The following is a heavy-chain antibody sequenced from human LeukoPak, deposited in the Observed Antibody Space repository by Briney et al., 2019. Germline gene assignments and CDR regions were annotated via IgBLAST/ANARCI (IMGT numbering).Heavy chain of an antibody. D-gene: IGHD2-2*01. J-gene: IGHJ5*02. Sequence: ASVKVSCKASGYTFTCYYMHWVRQAPGQGLEWMGWINPNSGGTNYAQKFQGRVTMTRDTSISTAYMELSRLRSDDTAVYYCARGPQLLLGNDWFDPWGQGTLVTVSS. CDR1: GYTFTCYY. CDR2: INPNSGGT. CDR3: ARGPQLLLGNDWFDP. V-gene: IGHV1-2*02.